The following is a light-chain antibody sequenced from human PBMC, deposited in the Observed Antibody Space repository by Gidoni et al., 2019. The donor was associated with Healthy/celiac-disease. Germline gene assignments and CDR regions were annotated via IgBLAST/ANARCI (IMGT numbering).Light chain of an antibody. CDR2: DDS. J-gene: IGLJ2*01. V-gene: IGLV3-21*03. CDR1: NIGSKS. CDR3: QVWDSSSDLVV. Sequence: SYVLTQPPPVSVAPGKTARITCGGNNIGSKSVHWYQQKPGQAPVLVVYDDSDRPSGIPERFAGSNAGKTATLTISRVEAGEEADYYCQVWDSSSDLVVFGGGTKLTVL.